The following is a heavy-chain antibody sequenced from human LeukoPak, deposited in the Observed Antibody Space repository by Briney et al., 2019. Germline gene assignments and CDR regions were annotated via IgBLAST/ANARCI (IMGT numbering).Heavy chain of an antibody. J-gene: IGHJ4*02. CDR1: GFTFSDYY. CDR3: ARAQRGMYYYDSSGYTLDY. Sequence: GGSLRLSCAASGFTFSDYYMSWIRQAPGKGLEWVSYISSSGSTINYADSVKGRFTISRDNAKNSLYLQMNSLRAEDTAVYYCARAQRGMYYYDSSGYTLDYWGQGTLVTVSS. V-gene: IGHV3-11*01. CDR2: ISSSGSTI. D-gene: IGHD3-22*01.